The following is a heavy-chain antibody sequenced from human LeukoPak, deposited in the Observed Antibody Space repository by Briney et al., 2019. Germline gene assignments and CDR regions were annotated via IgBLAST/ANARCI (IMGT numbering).Heavy chain of an antibody. D-gene: IGHD3-10*01. J-gene: IGHJ4*02. CDR3: ARIVSGDYFDF. CDR2: INWNGGSA. CDR1: GFTFDNYG. V-gene: IGHV3-20*04. Sequence: GGSLRLSCAASGFTFDNYGMTLVRQVPGKGLEWVSGINWNGGSAGYADSVKGRLTVSRDNAKNFLYLQMNSLRAEDTALYYCARIVSGDYFDFWGQGSLVTVSS.